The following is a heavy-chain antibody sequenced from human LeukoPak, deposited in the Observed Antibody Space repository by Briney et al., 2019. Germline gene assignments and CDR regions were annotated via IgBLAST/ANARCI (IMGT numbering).Heavy chain of an antibody. V-gene: IGHV4-61*02. CDR3: ARTNPDSSWYQRAAFDI. CDR2: IYTSGST. CDR1: GGSISSDNYY. Sequence: PSETLSLTCTVSGGSISSDNYYWSWIRQPAGKGLEWIGRIYTSGSTDYNPSLKSRVTISVDKSKNQFSLKLSSVTAADTAVYYCARTNPDSSWYQRAAFDIWGQGTMVTVSS. D-gene: IGHD6-13*01. J-gene: IGHJ3*02.